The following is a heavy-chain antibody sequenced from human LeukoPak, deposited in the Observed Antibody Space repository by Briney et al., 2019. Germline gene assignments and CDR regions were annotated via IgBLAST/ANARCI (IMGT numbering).Heavy chain of an antibody. CDR1: GGSFSGYF. D-gene: IGHD3-22*01. J-gene: IGHJ4*02. Sequence: PSETLSLTCAVYGGSFSGYFWSWIRQPPGKGLEWIGEMNHSGSTNYNPSLKSRVTISVDTSKNQFSLKLSSVTAADTAVYYCATGNYYDSSDYPPLRYWGQGTLVTVSS. CDR3: ATGNYYDSSDYPPLRY. CDR2: MNHSGST. V-gene: IGHV4-34*01.